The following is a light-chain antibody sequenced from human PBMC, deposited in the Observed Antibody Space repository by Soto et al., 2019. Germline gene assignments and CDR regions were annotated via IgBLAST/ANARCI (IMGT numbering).Light chain of an antibody. Sequence: EIVLTQSPGTLSLSPGERATLSCRASQSVSSSYLAWYQQKPGQAPRLLIYGASNRATGIPDRFSGSGSGTDFTLTISRLEPEDFAVYYCQQYGSSVRAFGQGTKLEIK. V-gene: IGKV3-20*01. CDR3: QQYGSSVRA. CDR2: GAS. CDR1: QSVSSSY. J-gene: IGKJ1*01.